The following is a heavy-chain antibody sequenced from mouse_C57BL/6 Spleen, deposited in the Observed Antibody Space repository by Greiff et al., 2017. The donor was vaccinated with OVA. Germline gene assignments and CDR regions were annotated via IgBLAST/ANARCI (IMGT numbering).Heavy chain of an antibody. V-gene: IGHV2-6*03. J-gene: IGHJ4*01. CDR2: IWSDGST. CDR3: ARSGNYEGYYAMDY. D-gene: IGHD2-1*01. Sequence: VQRVESGPGLVAPSQSLSITCTVSGFSLTSYGVHWVRQPPGKGLEWLVVIWSDGSTTYNSALKSRLSISKDNSKSQVFLKMNSLQTDDTAMYYCARSGNYEGYYAMDYWGQGTSVTVSS. CDR1: GFSLTSYG.